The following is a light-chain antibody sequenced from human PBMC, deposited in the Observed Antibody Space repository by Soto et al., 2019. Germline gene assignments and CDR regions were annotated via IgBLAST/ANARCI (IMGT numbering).Light chain of an antibody. CDR1: QSVDSY. V-gene: IGKV3-11*01. J-gene: IGKJ1*01. CDR3: QQRSNSPRT. CDR2: DAF. Sequence: EIVLTQSPATLSLSPGERATLSCRASQSVDSYLAWYQHKPGQAPRLLIYDAFNRATGIPARFSGSGSGTDFTLTISSLEPEDFAVYYCQQRSNSPRTFGQGTKLEIK.